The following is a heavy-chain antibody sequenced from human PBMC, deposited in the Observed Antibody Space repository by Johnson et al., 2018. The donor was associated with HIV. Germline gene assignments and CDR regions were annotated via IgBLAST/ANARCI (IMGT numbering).Heavy chain of an antibody. J-gene: IGHJ3*02. CDR1: DFTFTNNA. D-gene: IGHD3-9*01. CDR3: AKDLRVFDWFNAYDAFDI. CDR2: ISYDGTNT. V-gene: IGHV3-30*04. Sequence: QVQLVESGGGVVQPGRSLRLSCAASDFTFTNNAIHWVRQAPGKGLGWVAVISYDGTNTYYADSVKGRFTISRDNSRNTVFLQMIILRPKDTAMYYCAKDLRVFDWFNAYDAFDIWGQGTMVTVSS.